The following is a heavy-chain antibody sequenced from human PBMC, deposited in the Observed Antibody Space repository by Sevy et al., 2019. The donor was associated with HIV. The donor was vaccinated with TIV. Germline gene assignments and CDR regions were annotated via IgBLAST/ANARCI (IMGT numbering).Heavy chain of an antibody. D-gene: IGHD3-22*01. CDR2: ISGHGGST. CDR3: AKDSGISAQIVVALRY. V-gene: IGHV3-23*01. Sequence: GGSLRLSCADSGVTFSSYAMSWVRQAPGKGLERVSTISGHGGSTYYAGAVKGRFTISRDNSKKMVYLQMNSLRAEDTAVYYCAKDSGISAQIVVALRYWGQGTQVTVSS. CDR1: GVTFSSYA. J-gene: IGHJ4*02.